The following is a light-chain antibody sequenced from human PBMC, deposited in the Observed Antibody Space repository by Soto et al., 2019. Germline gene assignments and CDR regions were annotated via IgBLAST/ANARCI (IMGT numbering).Light chain of an antibody. CDR3: QQYSSHDLLT. J-gene: IGKJ4*01. Sequence: IQLTQSPSSLSASVGDRVTITCRASQGISSYLGWYQQKPGKAPNLLIYDASTLHSGVPSRFSGGGSGTDFTLTISSLQPEDFATYYCQQYSSHDLLTFGGGTKVDIK. CDR2: DAS. V-gene: IGKV1-9*01. CDR1: QGISSY.